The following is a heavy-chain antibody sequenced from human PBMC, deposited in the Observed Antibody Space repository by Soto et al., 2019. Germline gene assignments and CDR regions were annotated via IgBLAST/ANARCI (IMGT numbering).Heavy chain of an antibody. D-gene: IGHD3-10*01. J-gene: IGHJ4*02. CDR3: ARGKFPFTFDY. V-gene: IGHV4-59*01. Sequence: PWATLSLTCTGSGGSISSYYWSWIRQPPGKGLEWIGYIYYSGSTNYNPSLKSRVTISEDASKNQFSLKLSSVTAADTAVYYCARGKFPFTFDYWGQGTLVTVSS. CDR1: GGSISSYY. CDR2: IYYSGST.